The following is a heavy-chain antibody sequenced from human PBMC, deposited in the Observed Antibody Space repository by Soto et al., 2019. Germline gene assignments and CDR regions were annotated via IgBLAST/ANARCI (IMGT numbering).Heavy chain of an antibody. V-gene: IGHV4-59*08. CDR2: IYYSGST. Sequence: QVQLQESGPGLVKPSETLSLTCTVSGGSIGSYYWSWIRQPPGKGLEWIGYIYYSGSTNYNPSLKSRVTISVDTSKNQFSLRLRAVTAADTAVYYCAGSTYCSGGSCYPGYADYWGQGTLVTVSS. CDR3: AGSTYCSGGSCYPGYADY. CDR1: GGSIGSYY. D-gene: IGHD2-15*01. J-gene: IGHJ4*02.